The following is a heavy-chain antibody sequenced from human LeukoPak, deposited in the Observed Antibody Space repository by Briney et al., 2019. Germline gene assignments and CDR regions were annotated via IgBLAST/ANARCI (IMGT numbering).Heavy chain of an antibody. CDR1: GGSIRSYY. D-gene: IGHD2-21*02. CDR3: ARVEDCGGDCYPNFDY. J-gene: IGHJ4*02. V-gene: IGHV4-59*08. Sequence: SETLSLTCTVSGGSIRSYYWSWIRQPPGKGLEWIGYIYYSGSTNYNPSLKSRVTISVDTSRNQFSLKLSSVTAADTAVYYCARVEDCGGDCYPNFDYWGQGTLVTVSS. CDR2: IYYSGST.